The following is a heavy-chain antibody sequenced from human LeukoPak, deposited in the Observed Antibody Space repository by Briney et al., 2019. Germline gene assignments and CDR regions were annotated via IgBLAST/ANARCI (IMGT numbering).Heavy chain of an antibody. J-gene: IGHJ6*02. CDR2: VSSSGSTI. Sequence: GGSLRLSCAASGFTFSSYEMNWVRQAPGKGLEWVSYVSSSGSTIYYADSVKGRFTISRDNAKNSLYLQMNSLRAEDTAVYYCARLDGDYGYYYYGMDVWGQGTTVTVSS. CDR3: ARLDGDYGYYYYGMDV. V-gene: IGHV3-48*03. D-gene: IGHD4-17*01. CDR1: GFTFSSYE.